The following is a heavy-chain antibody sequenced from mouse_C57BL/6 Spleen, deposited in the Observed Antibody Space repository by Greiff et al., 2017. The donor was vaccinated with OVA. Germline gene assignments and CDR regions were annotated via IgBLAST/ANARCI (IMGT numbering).Heavy chain of an antibody. Sequence: VKLMESGTELVKPGASVKLSCKASGYTFTSYWMHWVKQRPGQGLEWIGNINPSNGGTNYNEKFKSKATLTVDKSSSTAYMQLSSLTSEDSAVYYCARSDYYGSGPWFAYWGQGTLVTVSA. D-gene: IGHD1-1*01. CDR3: ARSDYYGSGPWFAY. CDR2: INPSNGGT. CDR1: GYTFTSYW. J-gene: IGHJ3*01. V-gene: IGHV1-53*01.